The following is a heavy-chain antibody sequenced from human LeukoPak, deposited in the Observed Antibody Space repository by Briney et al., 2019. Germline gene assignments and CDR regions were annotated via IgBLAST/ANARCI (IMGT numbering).Heavy chain of an antibody. J-gene: IGHJ6*02. V-gene: IGHV1-69*04. CDR3: ARVQAVGVPVAIDAYYSYGMDV. CDR2: FIPTVGVA. CDR1: GSTFSRNS. D-gene: IGHD2-2*02. Sequence: ASVKVSCKASGSTFSRNSISWVRQVPGQGLEWMGRFIPTVGVAAYAQKFQGRITITEDRSTNTAFMELSSLRSEDTAVYYCARVQAVGVPVAIDAYYSYGMDVWGQGTAVTVSS.